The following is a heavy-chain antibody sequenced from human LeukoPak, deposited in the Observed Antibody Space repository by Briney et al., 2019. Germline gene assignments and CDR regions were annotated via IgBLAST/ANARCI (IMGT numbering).Heavy chain of an antibody. CDR1: GGSISSGDYY. J-gene: IGHJ4*02. Sequence: KTSETLSLTCTVSGGSISSGDYYWSWIRQPPGKGLEWIGSIYYSGSTYYNPSLKSRVTISVDTSKNHFSLKLISVTAADTAVYYCARADSGHDSLVDYWGQGTLVTVSS. CDR3: ARADSGHDSLVDY. V-gene: IGHV4-39*07. D-gene: IGHD5-12*01. CDR2: IYYSGST.